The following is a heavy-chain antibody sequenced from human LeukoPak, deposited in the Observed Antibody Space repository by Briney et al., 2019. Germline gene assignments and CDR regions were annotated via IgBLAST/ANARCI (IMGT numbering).Heavy chain of an antibody. CDR1: GGSVSSGDYY. CDR3: ARDSWEMYSSSWPPDAFDI. Sequence: SETLSLTCTVSGGSVSSGDYYWSWIRQPAGKGLEWIGRIYTSGSTNYNPSLKSRVTMSVDTSKNQFSLKLSSVTAADTAVYYCARDSWEMYSSSWPPDAFDIWGQGTMVTVSS. V-gene: IGHV4-61*02. D-gene: IGHD6-13*01. CDR2: IYTSGST. J-gene: IGHJ3*02.